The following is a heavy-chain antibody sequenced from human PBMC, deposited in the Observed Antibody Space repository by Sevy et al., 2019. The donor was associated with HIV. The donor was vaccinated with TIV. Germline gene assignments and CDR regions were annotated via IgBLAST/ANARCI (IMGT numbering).Heavy chain of an antibody. D-gene: IGHD3-10*01. CDR3: AKEGAQHGSGSYYGDY. CDR1: GFTFSSYA. J-gene: IGHJ4*02. CDR2: ISGSGGST. V-gene: IGHV3-23*01. Sequence: GGSLRLSCAASGFTFSSYAMSWVRQAPGKGLEWVSAISGSGGSTYYADSVKGRFTISRDNSKNTLYLQMNSLRAEDTAVYYCAKEGAQHGSGSYYGDYWGQGTLVTVSS.